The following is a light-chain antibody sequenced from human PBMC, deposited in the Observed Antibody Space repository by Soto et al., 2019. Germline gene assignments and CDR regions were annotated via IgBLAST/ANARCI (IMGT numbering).Light chain of an antibody. V-gene: IGKV3-20*01. CDR1: QSVSNSY. J-gene: IGKJ1*01. CDR2: GAS. Sequence: EIVLTQSPGTLCLSPGERATLSCRASQSVSNSYLAWYQQKPGQAPRLLIYGASSRATGIPDRFSGSGSGTDFALTISRLEPEDFAVYHCQQYGGSPWTFGQGTKVEIK. CDR3: QQYGGSPWT.